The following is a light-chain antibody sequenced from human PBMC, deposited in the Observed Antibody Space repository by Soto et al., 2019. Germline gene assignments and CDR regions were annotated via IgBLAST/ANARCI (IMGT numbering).Light chain of an antibody. CDR1: QSVSSK. CDR3: LQYNDWPFT. V-gene: IGKV3-15*01. J-gene: IGKJ2*01. CDR2: GAF. Sequence: EIVMTQSPATLSVSPGEGATLSCKASQSVSSKLAWYQQKPGQAPRVLIYGAFTRATGIPARFSGSGSGTEFTLSICSLQSEDFAVYYCLQYNDWPFTFGHGTKLEIK.